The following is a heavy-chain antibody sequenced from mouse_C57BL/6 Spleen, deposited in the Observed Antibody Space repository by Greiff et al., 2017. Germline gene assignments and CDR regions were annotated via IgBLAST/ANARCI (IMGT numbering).Heavy chain of an antibody. CDR2: ISDGGSYT. D-gene: IGHD3-1*01. Sequence: EVKLMESGGGLVKPGGSLKLSCAASGFTFSSYAMSWVRQTPEKRLEWVATISDGGSYTYYPDNVKGRFTISRDNAKNNLYLQMRHLKSEDTAVYYCARDRDWGQGTLVTVS. CDR3: ARDRD. CDR1: GFTFSSYA. V-gene: IGHV5-4*01. J-gene: IGHJ3*01.